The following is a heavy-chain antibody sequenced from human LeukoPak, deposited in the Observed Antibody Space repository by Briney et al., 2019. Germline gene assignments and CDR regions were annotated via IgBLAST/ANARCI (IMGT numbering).Heavy chain of an antibody. CDR3: AAYSSSSNYYYYYYMDV. J-gene: IGHJ6*03. D-gene: IGHD6-6*01. CDR1: GFTFSGYA. V-gene: IGHV3-23*01. Sequence: GGSLRLSCAASGFTFSGYAMSWVRQAPGKGLEWVSAISGSGGSTYYADSVKGRFTISRDNSKNTLYLQMNSLRAEDTAVYYCAAYSSSSNYYYYYYMDVWGKGTTVTVSS. CDR2: ISGSGGST.